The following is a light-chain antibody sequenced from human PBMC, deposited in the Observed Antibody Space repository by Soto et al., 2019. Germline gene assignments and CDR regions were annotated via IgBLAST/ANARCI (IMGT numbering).Light chain of an antibody. V-gene: IGKV1-5*03. CDR3: QQYYTYPWT. CDR1: QSISSW. Sequence: DIPMTQSPSTLSASVGDRVTITCRASQSISSWLAWYQQRPGKAPKLLIYKASNLESGVPSRFSGSGSGTALTLTISSLHPDDFATYYCQQYYTYPWTFGPGTKVEIK. CDR2: KAS. J-gene: IGKJ1*01.